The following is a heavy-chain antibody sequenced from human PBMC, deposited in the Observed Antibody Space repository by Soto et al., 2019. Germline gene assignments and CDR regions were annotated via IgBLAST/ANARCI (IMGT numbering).Heavy chain of an antibody. CDR1: GFTFSSYS. V-gene: IGHV3-48*01. Sequence: GGSLRLSCAASGFTFSSYSMNWVRQAPGKGLEWVSYISSSSSTIYYADSVKGRFTISRDNAKNSLYLQMNSLRAEDTAVYYCARDEGVVPAAYYMDVWGKGTTVTVSS. D-gene: IGHD2-2*01. CDR2: ISSSSSTI. CDR3: ARDEGVVPAAYYMDV. J-gene: IGHJ6*03.